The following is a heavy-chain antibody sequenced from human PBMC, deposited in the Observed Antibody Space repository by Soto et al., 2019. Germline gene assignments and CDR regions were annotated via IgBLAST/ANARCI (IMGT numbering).Heavy chain of an antibody. CDR3: ARLRIATNNYKWFDP. J-gene: IGHJ5*02. D-gene: IGHD2-21*01. CDR2: IYVTGAV. Sequence: SETLSLTCSVSGAALNSGNYYWSWIRQVPGKGLEWIGHIYVTGAVDYNPSLRDRITISQATSERQFSLNLRLVTAADTAVYYCARLRIATNNYKWFDPWGQGTLVTVS. V-gene: IGHV4-31*03. CDR1: GAALNSGNYY.